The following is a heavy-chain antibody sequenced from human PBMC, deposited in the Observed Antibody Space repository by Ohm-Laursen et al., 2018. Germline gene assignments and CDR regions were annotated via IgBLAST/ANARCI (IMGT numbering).Heavy chain of an antibody. D-gene: IGHD5-18*01. CDR1: GFTVSSNY. J-gene: IGHJ4*02. V-gene: IGHV3-53*01. CDR3: ASEGYSSIFDY. CDR2: IYSGGRT. Sequence: SLRLSCAAPGFTVSSNYMSWVRQAPGKGLEWVSVIYSGGRTYYADSVKGRFTISRDNSKNTLYLQMNSLRAEDTAVYYCASEGYSSIFDYWGQGTLVTVSS.